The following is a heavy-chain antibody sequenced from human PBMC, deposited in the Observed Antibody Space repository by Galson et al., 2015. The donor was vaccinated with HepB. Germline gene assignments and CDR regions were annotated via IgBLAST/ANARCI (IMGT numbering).Heavy chain of an antibody. V-gene: IGHV3-7*01. D-gene: IGHD1-14*01. J-gene: IGHJ6*02. CDR3: ARDSGTPTYYYYGMDV. Sequence: SLRLSCAASGFTFSSYWMSWVRQAPGKGLEWVANIKQDGSEKYYVDSVKGRFTISRDNAKNSLYLQMNSLRAEDTAVYYCARDSGTPTYYYYGMDVWGQGTTVTVSS. CDR1: GFTFSSYW. CDR2: IKQDGSEK.